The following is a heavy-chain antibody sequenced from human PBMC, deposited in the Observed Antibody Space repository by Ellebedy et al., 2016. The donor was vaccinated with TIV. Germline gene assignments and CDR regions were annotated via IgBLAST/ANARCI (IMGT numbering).Heavy chain of an antibody. CDR3: AKLSGTWFAP. CDR1: GGSMSRGGYY. J-gene: IGHJ5*02. D-gene: IGHD6-25*01. CDR2: IHHIGST. V-gene: IGHV4-31*03. Sequence: MPSETLSLTCTVSGGSMSRGGYYLSWIRHHPGKGLEWIGYIHHIGSTYYNPSLKSRISMSVDMSKNQFSLKLTSVTAADTAVYYCAKLSGTWFAPWGPGSQVPVSS.